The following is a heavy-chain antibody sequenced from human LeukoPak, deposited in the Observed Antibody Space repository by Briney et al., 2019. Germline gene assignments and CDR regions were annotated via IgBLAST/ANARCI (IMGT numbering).Heavy chain of an antibody. Sequence: PGGSLRLSCAASGFTFSSYGMHWVRQAPGKGLEWVAVIWFDGNTKYYADSVKGRFTLSRDNSKSTLYLQMSNLRAEDTAVYYCARVPHPGSSSTWYSSVFGGTPPDYWSQGTLVTVSS. CDR1: GFTFSSYG. CDR3: ARVPHPGSSSTWYSSVFGGTPPDY. J-gene: IGHJ4*02. CDR2: IWFDGNTK. D-gene: IGHD6-13*01. V-gene: IGHV3-33*08.